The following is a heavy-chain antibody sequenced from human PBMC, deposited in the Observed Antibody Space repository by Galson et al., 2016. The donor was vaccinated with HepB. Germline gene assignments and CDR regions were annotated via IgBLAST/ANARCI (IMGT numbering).Heavy chain of an antibody. CDR2: ISSSSSYT. D-gene: IGHD3-9*01. J-gene: IGHJ4*02. Sequence: SLRLSCAASGFTFSDYYMSWIRQAPGKGLEWVSYISSSSSYTNYADSVKGRFTISRDNAKKSLYLQMNSLRVEDTAVYYCAKGAILFAKKPYYFHYWGQGTLVAVSS. CDR1: GFTFSDYY. CDR3: AKGAILFAKKPYYFHY. V-gene: IGHV3-11*06.